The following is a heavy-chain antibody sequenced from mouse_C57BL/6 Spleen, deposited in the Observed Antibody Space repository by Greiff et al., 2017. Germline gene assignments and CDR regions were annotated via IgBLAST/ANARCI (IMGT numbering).Heavy chain of an antibody. V-gene: IGHV3-6*01. CDR2: ISYDGSN. CDR1: GYSITSGYY. D-gene: IGHD1-1*01. Sequence: EVKLQESGPGLVKPSQSLSLTCSVTGYSITSGYYWNWIRQFPGNKLEWMGYISYDGSNNYNPSLKNRISITRDTSKNQFFLKLNSVTTEDTATYYCAREYYGSFDYWGQGTTLTVSS. CDR3: AREYYGSFDY. J-gene: IGHJ2*01.